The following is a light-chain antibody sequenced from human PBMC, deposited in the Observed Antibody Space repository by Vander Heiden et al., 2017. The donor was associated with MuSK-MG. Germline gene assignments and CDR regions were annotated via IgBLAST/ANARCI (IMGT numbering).Light chain of an antibody. Sequence: DIQMTQSPSSVSASVGDRVTITCRASQDIRSYLACYQQKPGIAPKLLIYGASRSQSGVPSRFSGNASATDFTLSIRILHPEDFAIYYCQEADTFPYTFGHGTKVELK. J-gene: IGKJ3*01. CDR2: GAS. CDR3: QEADTFPYT. V-gene: IGKV1-12*01. CDR1: QDIRSY.